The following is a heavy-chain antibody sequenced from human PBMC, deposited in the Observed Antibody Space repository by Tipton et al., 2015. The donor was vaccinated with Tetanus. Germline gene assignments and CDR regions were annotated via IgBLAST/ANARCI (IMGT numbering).Heavy chain of an antibody. V-gene: IGHV4-59*12. Sequence: TLSLTCTVSGGSISGSYWNWIRQPPGKGLEWIGYVYYNGNTHYNPALKSRVTISVDTSKTHLSLNLTTVTAADTAVYYCARALKQLVRVGDDWGQGTLVTVSS. CDR2: VYYNGNT. D-gene: IGHD6-6*01. CDR3: ARALKQLVRVGDD. J-gene: IGHJ4*02. CDR1: GGSISGSY.